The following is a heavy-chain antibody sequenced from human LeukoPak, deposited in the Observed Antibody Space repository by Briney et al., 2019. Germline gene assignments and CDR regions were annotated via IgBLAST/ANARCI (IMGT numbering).Heavy chain of an antibody. D-gene: IGHD1-26*01. CDR2: ILYSGST. CDR1: GGSISSSSAY. J-gene: IGHJ4*02. Sequence: SETLSLTCTVSGGSISSSSAYWGWIRQFPGKGLEWMGSILYSGSTYYVPSLKSRLTISADTSKNQFSLKLSSVTAADTAVYYCARDTGNFDVDYWGQGTLVTVSS. CDR3: ARDTGNFDVDY. V-gene: IGHV4-39*01.